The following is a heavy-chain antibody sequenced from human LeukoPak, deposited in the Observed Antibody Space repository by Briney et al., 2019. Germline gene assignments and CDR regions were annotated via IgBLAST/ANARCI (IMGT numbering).Heavy chain of an antibody. V-gene: IGHV1-46*01. CDR2: ISPSGGTT. CDR1: GYTFTSCH. CDR3: ARDIVLRAFDI. Sequence: ASVKVSCKASGYTFTSCHIHWVRQAPGQGLEWMGIISPSGGTTTYAQKFQGRVTMTRDTSTSIVYMELSSLRSEDTGVYYCARDIVLRAFDIWGQGTMVTVS. D-gene: IGHD2-8*01. J-gene: IGHJ3*02.